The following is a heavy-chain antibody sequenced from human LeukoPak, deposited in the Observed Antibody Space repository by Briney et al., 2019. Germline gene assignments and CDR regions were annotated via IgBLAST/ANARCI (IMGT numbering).Heavy chain of an antibody. CDR3: ARDGGRQWLPAVDY. CDR2: IYYSGST. CDR1: GGSISSSSYY. J-gene: IGHJ4*02. Sequence: SETLSLTCTVSGGSISSSSYYWGWIRQPPGKGLEWIGSIYYSGSTYYNPSLKSRVTISVDTSKNQFSLKLSSVTAADTAVYYCARDGGRQWLPAVDYWGQGTLVTVSS. D-gene: IGHD6-19*01. V-gene: IGHV4-39*02.